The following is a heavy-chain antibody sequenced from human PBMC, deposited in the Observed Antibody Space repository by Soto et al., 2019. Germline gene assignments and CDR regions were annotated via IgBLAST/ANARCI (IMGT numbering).Heavy chain of an antibody. CDR2: IKGDGIST. CDR1: GFTFSSYW. J-gene: IGHJ4*02. Sequence: EVQLVESGGGLVQSGGSLRLSCAASGFTFSSYWMHWVRQAPGKGLVWVSRIKGDGISTNYADAVKGRFTISRDNAKDTVFLQMNALSAGDTTVYYCARGAMGNYYNDYWGQGTLVTVSS. V-gene: IGHV3-74*01. CDR3: ARGAMGNYYNDY. D-gene: IGHD3-10*01.